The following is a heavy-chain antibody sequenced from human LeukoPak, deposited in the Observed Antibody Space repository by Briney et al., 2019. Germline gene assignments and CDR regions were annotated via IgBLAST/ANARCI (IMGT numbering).Heavy chain of an antibody. CDR1: GYSFTNYW. V-gene: IGHV5-51*01. Sequence: GESLKISCKGSGYSFTNYWIGGVRQLPGKGLEWLGIIYPGDSDTRYNPSFQGQVTISADKSISTAYLQWSSLKASDTAMFYCAKTLAVADTDAFDIWGQGTMVTVSS. CDR2: IYPGDSDT. J-gene: IGHJ3*02. CDR3: AKTLAVADTDAFDI. D-gene: IGHD6-19*01.